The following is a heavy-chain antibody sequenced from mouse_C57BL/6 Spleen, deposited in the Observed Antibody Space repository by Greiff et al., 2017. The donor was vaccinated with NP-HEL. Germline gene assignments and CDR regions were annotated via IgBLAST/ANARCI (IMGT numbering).Heavy chain of an antibody. V-gene: IGHV1-19*01. J-gene: IGHJ4*01. D-gene: IGHD1-2*01. CDR1: GYTFTDYY. Sequence: VQLQQSGPVLVKPGASVKMSCKASGYTFTDYYMNWVKQSHGKSLEWIGVINPYNGGTSYNQKFKGKATLTVDKSSSTAYMELNSLTSEDSAVYYCARDTTVTGAMDYWGQGTSVTVSS. CDR3: ARDTTVTGAMDY. CDR2: INPYNGGT.